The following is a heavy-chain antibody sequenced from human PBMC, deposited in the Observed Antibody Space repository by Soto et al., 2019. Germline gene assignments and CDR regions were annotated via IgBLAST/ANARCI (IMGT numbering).Heavy chain of an antibody. V-gene: IGHV4-39*01. CDR3: ARRPITIFGVVIIGYFDY. J-gene: IGHJ4*02. CDR2: IYYSGST. D-gene: IGHD3-3*01. CDR1: GFSISSSIDY. Sequence: PLVTLSLTCPFSGFSISSSIDYWGWIRQPPGKWLEWIGSIYYSGSTYYNPSLKSRVTISVDTSKNQFSLKLSSVTAADTAVYYCARRPITIFGVVIIGYFDYWGQGTMVTV.